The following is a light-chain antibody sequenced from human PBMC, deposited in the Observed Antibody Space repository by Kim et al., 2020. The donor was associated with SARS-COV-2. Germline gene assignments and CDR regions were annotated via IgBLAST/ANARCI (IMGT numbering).Light chain of an antibody. J-gene: IGKJ5*01. CDR2: DAS. V-gene: IGKV1-33*01. Sequence: DVQMTQSPSSLSASVGDRVTITCHASQDINNCLNWYQQKPGKAPKLLIYDASNLETVVPTRFSGSGSGTDFTFTISSLQPEDIAAYYCQKHNGLPVFGQGTRLEIK. CDR3: QKHNGLPV. CDR1: QDINNC.